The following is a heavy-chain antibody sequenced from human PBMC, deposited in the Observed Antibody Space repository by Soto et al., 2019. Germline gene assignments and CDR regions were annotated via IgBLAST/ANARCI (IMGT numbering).Heavy chain of an antibody. D-gene: IGHD6-13*01. CDR2: IYHSVST. Sequence: PSETLSLTGAVSGGSISSSNCWSWVRQPPGKGLEWIGEIYHSVSTNYNPSLKSRVTISVDKSKNQFSLRLSSVTAADTAVYYCAREYSSSDRWFDPWGQGTLVTFSS. J-gene: IGHJ5*02. CDR1: GGSISSSNC. CDR3: AREYSSSDRWFDP. V-gene: IGHV4-4*02.